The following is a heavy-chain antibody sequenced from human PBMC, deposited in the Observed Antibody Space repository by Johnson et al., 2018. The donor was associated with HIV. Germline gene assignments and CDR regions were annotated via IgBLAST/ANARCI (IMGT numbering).Heavy chain of an antibody. D-gene: IGHD6-19*01. CDR2: INSDGGST. CDR1: GFPFSSSW. V-gene: IGHV3-74*03. J-gene: IGHJ3*02. Sequence: EVQLVESGGGLVQPRGSLTLSCPASGFPFSSSWMHWVRQAPGKWLVWVSRINSDGGSTAYADSVKGRFTISRDNTKDTLSLQMNSLRAEDTAVYYCAKDLWGIAGAIDAFDIWGQGTMVTVSS. CDR3: AKDLWGIAGAIDAFDI.